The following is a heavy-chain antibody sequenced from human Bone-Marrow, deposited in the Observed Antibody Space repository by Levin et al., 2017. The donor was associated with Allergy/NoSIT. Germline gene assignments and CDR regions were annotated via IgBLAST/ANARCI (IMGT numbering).Heavy chain of an antibody. CDR2: IFPGDSHT. CDR3: ARLVGGDYFDS. V-gene: IGHV5-51*01. Sequence: KVSCQASGDTFTSNWIAWVRQMPGKGLEWMGTIFPGDSHTTYSPSFEGQVVISADKSINTAFVQWTSLKAADTAMYYCARLVGGDYFDSWGQGALVTVSS. J-gene: IGHJ4*02. CDR1: GDTFTSNW. D-gene: IGHD3-10*01.